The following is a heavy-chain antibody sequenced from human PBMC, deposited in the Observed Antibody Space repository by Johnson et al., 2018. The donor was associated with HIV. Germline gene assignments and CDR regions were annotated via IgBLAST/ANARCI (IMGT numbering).Heavy chain of an antibody. CDR2: ISYDGSNK. V-gene: IGHV3-30-3*01. D-gene: IGHD2-8*02. CDR3: ARDDLRDTGAFDI. J-gene: IGHJ3*02. Sequence: MQLVESGGGLVQPGGSLRLSCEASGFTFTSYWMSWVRQAPGKGMEWVAVISYDGSNKYYADSVKGRFTISRDNSKNTLYLQMNSLRAEDTAVYYCARDDLRDTGAFDIWGQGTMVTVSS. CDR1: GFTFTSYW.